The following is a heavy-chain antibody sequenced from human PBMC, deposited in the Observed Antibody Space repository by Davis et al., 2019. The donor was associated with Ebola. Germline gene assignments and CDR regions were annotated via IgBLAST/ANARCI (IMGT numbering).Heavy chain of an antibody. Sequence: PGGSLRLSCAASGFTFSNYWMYWVRHTPGKGLVWVSRIKTDGTTTNYADSVRGRFTISRDNAKNTLYLQMNSLRADDTAVYYCARGGGGLDYWGQGTLVTVSS. J-gene: IGHJ4*02. CDR1: GFTFSNYW. CDR2: IKTDGTTT. CDR3: ARGGGGLDY. V-gene: IGHV3-74*01. D-gene: IGHD3-16*01.